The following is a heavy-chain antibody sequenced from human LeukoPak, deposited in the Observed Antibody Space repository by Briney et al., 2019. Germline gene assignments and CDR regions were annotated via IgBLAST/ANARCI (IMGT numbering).Heavy chain of an antibody. V-gene: IGHV1-2*02. CDR2: INPNSGGT. CDR1: GGTFSSYA. J-gene: IGHJ4*02. Sequence: ASVKVSCKASGGTFSSYAISWVRQAPGQGLEWMGWINPNSGGTNYAQKFQGRVTMTRDTSISTAYMELSRLRSDDTAVYYCAREGGGTTLDYWGQGTLVTVSS. D-gene: IGHD1-1*01. CDR3: AREGGGTTLDY.